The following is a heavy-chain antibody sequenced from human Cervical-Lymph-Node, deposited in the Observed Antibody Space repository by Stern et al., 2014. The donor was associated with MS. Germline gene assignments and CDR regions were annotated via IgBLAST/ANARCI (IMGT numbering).Heavy chain of an antibody. V-gene: IGHV7-4-1*02. CDR3: ATVPAREQWLVRVAFES. Sequence: QVQLVQSGSELKKPGASVRVSCKASGYTFTSYAMNWVRQAPGQGLEWMGWINTNTGNPTYAQGFTGRFVFSLDTSVNTAYLQINNLKAEDTAVYYCATVPAREQWLVRVAFESWGQGTLVTVSS. J-gene: IGHJ4*02. CDR1: GYTFTSYA. D-gene: IGHD6-19*01. CDR2: INTNTGNP.